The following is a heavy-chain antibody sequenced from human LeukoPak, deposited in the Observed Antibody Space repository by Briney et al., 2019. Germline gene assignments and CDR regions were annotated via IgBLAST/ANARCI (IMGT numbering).Heavy chain of an antibody. Sequence: GGSLRLSCAASGFTFSSYSVNWVRQAPGKGLEWVSSISSSSIYRYYADSVKGRFTISRDNAKNSLFLQMNSLRAEDTAVYYCARVLRYCSGGNCYSGGLGYMDVWGKGTTVAISS. V-gene: IGHV3-21*04. CDR2: ISSSSIYR. CDR3: ARVLRYCSGGNCYSGGLGYMDV. J-gene: IGHJ6*03. D-gene: IGHD2-15*01. CDR1: GFTFSSYS.